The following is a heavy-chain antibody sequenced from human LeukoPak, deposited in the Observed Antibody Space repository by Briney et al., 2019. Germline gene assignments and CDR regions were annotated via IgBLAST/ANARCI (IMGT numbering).Heavy chain of an antibody. Sequence: GGSLRLSCAASGFAFSSYAMSWVRQAPGKGLEWVSAISGSGGSTYYADSVKGRFTISRDNSKNTLYLQMNSLRAEDTAVYYCAKDLVLRYFDWLFNSFDYWGQGTLVTVSS. V-gene: IGHV3-23*01. D-gene: IGHD3-9*01. J-gene: IGHJ4*02. CDR1: GFAFSSYA. CDR3: AKDLVLRYFDWLFNSFDY. CDR2: ISGSGGST.